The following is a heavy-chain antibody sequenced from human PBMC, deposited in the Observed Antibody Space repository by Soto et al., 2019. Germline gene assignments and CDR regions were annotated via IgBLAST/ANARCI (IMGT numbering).Heavy chain of an antibody. CDR3: ASRYGSCFDY. CDR2: IDYSGST. CDR1: GGSSSSYY. V-gene: IGHV4-59*08. Sequence: QVQLQESCPGLVKPSETLSLTCTVAGGSSSSYYWSWIRQPPGKGLVRIGYIDYSGSTNYNPPLKSGVTISVDTSKNLCSLKLSSVTAADTAVYYCASRYGSCFDYWGQGTLVTVSS. D-gene: IGHD5-18*01. J-gene: IGHJ4*02.